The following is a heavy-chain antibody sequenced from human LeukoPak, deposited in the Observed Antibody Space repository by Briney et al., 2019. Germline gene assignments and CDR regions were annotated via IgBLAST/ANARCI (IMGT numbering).Heavy chain of an antibody. D-gene: IGHD5-18*01. CDR2: INTNTGNP. Sequence: VXVSCKASGYTFTSYGISWVRQAPGQXLEXMGWINTNTGNPTYAQVFTGRFVFSLDTSVSTAYLQISSLKAEDTAVYYCARARGYSHGYGDYWGQGTLVTVSS. V-gene: IGHV7-4-1*02. CDR3: ARARGYSHGYGDY. J-gene: IGHJ4*02. CDR1: GYTFTSYG.